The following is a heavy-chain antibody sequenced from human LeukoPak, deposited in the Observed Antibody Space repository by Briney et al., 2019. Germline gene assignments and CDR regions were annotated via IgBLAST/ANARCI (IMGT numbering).Heavy chain of an antibody. V-gene: IGHV3-74*01. J-gene: IGHJ6*02. D-gene: IGHD3-3*01. CDR1: GFTFNNYW. CDR3: ARDYDFWSGYRYGMDV. CDR2: INSDGSST. Sequence: GRSLRLSCKASGFTFNNYWMHWVRQAPGKELVWVSRINSDGSSTTYADSVKGRFTISRDNAKNTLYLQMNSLRAEDTAVYHCARDYDFWSGYRYGMDVWGQGTTVTVSS.